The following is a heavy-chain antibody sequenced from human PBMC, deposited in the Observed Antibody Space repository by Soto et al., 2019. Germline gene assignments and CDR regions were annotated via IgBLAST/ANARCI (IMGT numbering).Heavy chain of an antibody. CDR1: GFTFSSFA. D-gene: IGHD2-21*02. J-gene: IGHJ4*02. CDR3: ARRTAVRAHFDY. CDR2: ISYDGGAK. Sequence: QVQLVESGGGVVQPGKSLRLSCAASGFTFSSFAMHWVRQAPGKGLEWVSVISYDGGAKYYADSVKGRFTISRDNSKNTLYLLINSLRPEDTAVYYCARRTAVRAHFDYWGQGTLVTVSS. V-gene: IGHV3-30-3*01.